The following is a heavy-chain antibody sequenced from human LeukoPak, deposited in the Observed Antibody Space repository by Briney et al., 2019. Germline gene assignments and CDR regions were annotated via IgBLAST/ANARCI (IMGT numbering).Heavy chain of an antibody. D-gene: IGHD3-9*01. CDR2: IRRNSGSI. CDR3: ASDIGYYDIWTGYSEAFDI. V-gene: IGHV3-9*01. CDR1: GFTLDDYA. J-gene: IGHJ3*02. Sequence: GRSLRLSHAPSGFTLDDYAMHWVRHATGKGLEWVSGIRRNSGSIHYADYVKGRFTISRDKAQNSLYLQMNSLRAEDTALYYCASDIGYYDIWTGYSEAFDIWGQGTMVTVSS.